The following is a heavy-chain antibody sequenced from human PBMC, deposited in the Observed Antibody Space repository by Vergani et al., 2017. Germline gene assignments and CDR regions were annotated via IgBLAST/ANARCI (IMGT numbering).Heavy chain of an antibody. D-gene: IGHD3-9*01. V-gene: IGHV1-46*01. CDR1: GYTFTSYY. Sequence: QVQLVQSGAEVKKPGASVKVSCKASGYTFTSYYMHWVRQAPGQGLEWMGIINPSGGSTSYAQKFQGRVTITADESTSTAYMELSSLRSEDTAVYYCASPDPDHILTGYYYYYYGMDVWGQGTTVTVSS. J-gene: IGHJ6*02. CDR3: ASPDPDHILTGYYYYYYGMDV. CDR2: INPSGGST.